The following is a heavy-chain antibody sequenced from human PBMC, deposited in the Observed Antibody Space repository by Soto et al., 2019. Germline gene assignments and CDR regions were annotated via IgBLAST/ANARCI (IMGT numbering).Heavy chain of an antibody. CDR3: AKYDTQITMIVVGNFDY. CDR1: GFTINNAW. CDR2: IKSKGNGGTA. D-gene: IGHD3-22*01. V-gene: IGHV3-15*01. Sequence: PGGSLRLSCAASGFTINNAWMSWVRQAPGKGLEWVGRIKSKGNGGTADYAAPVKGRFTISRDDSKNMLYLQMNSLKTEDTAVYYCAKYDTQITMIVVGNFDYWGQGTLVTVSS. J-gene: IGHJ4*02.